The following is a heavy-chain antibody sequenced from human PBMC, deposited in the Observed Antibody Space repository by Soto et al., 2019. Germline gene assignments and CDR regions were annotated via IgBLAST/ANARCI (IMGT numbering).Heavy chain of an antibody. J-gene: IGHJ5*02. CDR2: IYHSGST. CDR3: ARDKATVGRYNSCDP. V-gene: IGHV4-4*02. CDR1: GASIRSSHW. D-gene: IGHD1-26*01. Sequence: QVQLVESGPGLVKPSETLSLICTVSGASIRSSHWWSWVRRPPGKGLERIGEIYHSGSTNLDPSLKSRVTMSVDKSKNQFSLELTSVTAADTAVYYCARDKATVGRYNSCDPWGQGILVTVSS.